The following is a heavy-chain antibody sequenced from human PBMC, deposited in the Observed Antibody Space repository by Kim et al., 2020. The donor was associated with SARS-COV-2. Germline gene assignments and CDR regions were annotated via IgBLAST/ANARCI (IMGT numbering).Heavy chain of an antibody. J-gene: IGHJ6*02. Sequence: GGSLRLSCAASGFTFDDYAMHWVRQAPGKGLEWVSGISWNSGSIGYADSVKGRFTISRDNAKNSLYLQMSSLRAEDTALYYCAKDIRHGSGSYSNGMDVWGQGTTVTVSS. CDR2: ISWNSGSI. CDR1: GFTFDDYA. D-gene: IGHD3-10*01. CDR3: AKDIRHGSGSYSNGMDV. V-gene: IGHV3-9*01.